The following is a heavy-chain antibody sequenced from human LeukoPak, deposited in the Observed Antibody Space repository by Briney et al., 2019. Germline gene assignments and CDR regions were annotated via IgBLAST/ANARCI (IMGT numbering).Heavy chain of an antibody. CDR3: ASTKSYYFDY. CDR1: NYSINNGYY. V-gene: IGHV4-38-2*02. J-gene: IGHJ4*02. D-gene: IGHD1-26*01. Sequence: KPSETLSLTCTVSNYSINNGYYWGWIRQPPGKGLEWIGSIYHSGFTYSNPSLTSRLTMSIDASKNEFSLKLSSVTAADTAVYYCASTKSYYFDYWGQGTLVTVSS. CDR2: IYHSGFT.